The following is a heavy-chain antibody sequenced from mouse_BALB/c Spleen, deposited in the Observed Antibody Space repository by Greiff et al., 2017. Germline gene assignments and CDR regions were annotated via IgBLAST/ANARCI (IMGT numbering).Heavy chain of an antibody. Sequence: DVQLQESGPGLVKPSQSLSLTCSVTGYSITSGSYWHWIRQFPGNKLEWMGYISYDGSNNYNPSLKNRISITRDTSKNQFFLKLNSVTTEDTATYYCARGGGLRRYFDVWGAGTTVTGSS. J-gene: IGHJ1*01. D-gene: IGHD1-1*01. V-gene: IGHV3-6*02. CDR1: GYSITSGSY. CDR3: ARGGGLRRYFDV. CDR2: ISYDGSN.